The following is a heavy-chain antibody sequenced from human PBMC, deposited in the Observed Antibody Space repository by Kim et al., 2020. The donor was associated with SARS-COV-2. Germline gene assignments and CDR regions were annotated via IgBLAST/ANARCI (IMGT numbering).Heavy chain of an antibody. D-gene: IGHD4-17*01. J-gene: IGHJ4*02. Sequence: GGSLRLSCAASGFIFSRYGMHWVRQAPGKGLEWVAVIWYDGSEKNYADSVKGRFTISRDNSKNTLYLQMNSLRVEDTAVYYCAGAFGDYGLDYWGTGTMV. CDR1: GFIFSRYG. CDR2: IWYDGSEK. CDR3: AGAFGDYGLDY. V-gene: IGHV3-33*01.